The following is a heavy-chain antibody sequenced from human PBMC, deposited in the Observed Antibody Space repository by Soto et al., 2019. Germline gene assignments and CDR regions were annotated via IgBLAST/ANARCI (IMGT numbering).Heavy chain of an antibody. J-gene: IGHJ4*02. D-gene: IGHD3-22*01. CDR2: IYYSGST. CDR3: ARLSSIDSSGYYLDY. CDR1: GGSISSGDYY. Sequence: QVQLPESGPGLVKPSQTLSLTCTVSGGSISSGDYYWSWIRQHPGKGLEWIGYIYYSGSTHYSSSLKRRVTMSIDTSKNQFPLKLTSVTAADTAVYYCARLSSIDSSGYYLDYWGQGTLVTVSS. V-gene: IGHV4-31*03.